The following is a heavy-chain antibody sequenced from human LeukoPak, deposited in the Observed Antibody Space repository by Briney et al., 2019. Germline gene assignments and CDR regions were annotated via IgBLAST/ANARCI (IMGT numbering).Heavy chain of an antibody. CDR1: GYTFTSYG. V-gene: IGHV1-18*01. CDR2: ISAYNGNT. J-gene: IGHJ5*02. Sequence: ASVKVSCKASGYTFTSYGISWVRQAPGQGLEWMGWISAYNGNTNYAQKLQGRVTMTTDTSTSTAYMEPRSLRSDDTAVYYCARVDPRIAVAGISWFDPWGQGTLVTVSS. D-gene: IGHD6-19*01. CDR3: ARVDPRIAVAGISWFDP.